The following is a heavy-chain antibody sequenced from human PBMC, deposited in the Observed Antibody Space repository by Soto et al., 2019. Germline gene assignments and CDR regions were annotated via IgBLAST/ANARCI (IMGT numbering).Heavy chain of an antibody. V-gene: IGHV1-18*01. CDR2: ISAYNGNT. CDR3: ARDLGAGLVDY. Sequence: QVQLVQSGAEVKKPGASVKVSCKASGYTFPSDSFSGVRQAPGQGLEWMGWISAYNGNTNYAQKLQGRVTMTTDTSTSTAYMELRSLRTDDTAVYYCARDLGAGLVDYWGQGTLVTVSS. D-gene: IGHD6-19*01. CDR1: GYTFPSDS. J-gene: IGHJ4*02.